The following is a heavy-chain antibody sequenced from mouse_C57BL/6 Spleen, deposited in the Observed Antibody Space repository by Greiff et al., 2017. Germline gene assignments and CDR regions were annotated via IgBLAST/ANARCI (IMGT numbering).Heavy chain of an antibody. V-gene: IGHV1-22*01. CDR1: GYTFTDYN. Sequence: VQLQQSGPELVKPGASVKMSCKASGYTFTDYNMHWVKQSHGKSLEWIGYINPNNGGTSYNQKFKGKATLTVNKSSSTAYMELRSLTSEDSAVYYCASSSGYHYFDYWGQGTTLTVSS. CDR2: INPNNGGT. CDR3: ASSSGYHYFDY. J-gene: IGHJ2*01. D-gene: IGHD3-2*02.